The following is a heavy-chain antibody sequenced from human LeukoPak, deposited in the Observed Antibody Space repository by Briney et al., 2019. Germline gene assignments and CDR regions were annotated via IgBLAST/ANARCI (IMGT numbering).Heavy chain of an antibody. D-gene: IGHD2-15*01. J-gene: IGHJ4*02. CDR3: AKRGVVAATPSTV. V-gene: IGHV3-23*01. Sequence: GGSLRLSCAASGFTFSSYAMRWVRQAPGKGLEGVSAISGSGGSTYYADSVKGRFTISRDNSKNTLYLQMNSLRAEDTAVYYCAKRGVVAATPSTVWGQGTLVTVSS. CDR2: ISGSGGST. CDR1: GFTFSSYA.